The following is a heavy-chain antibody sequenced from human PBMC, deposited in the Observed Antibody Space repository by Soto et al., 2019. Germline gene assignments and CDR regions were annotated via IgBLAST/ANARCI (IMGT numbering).Heavy chain of an antibody. D-gene: IGHD6-19*01. V-gene: IGHV4-34*02. CDR2: ISHSGSR. CDR1: GGSFSGYF. J-gene: IGHJ4*02. CDR3: ARGLAYDRPITVAEPFDS. Sequence: QVQLQQWGAGLLKASETLSLTCVVSGGSFSGYFWTWIRQSPGGGLEWIGEISHSGSRNYNPAFQSRVIISVDSSKNHVPLKLSSVTAADSATYFCARGLAYDRPITVAEPFDSWGQGTLVTVSS.